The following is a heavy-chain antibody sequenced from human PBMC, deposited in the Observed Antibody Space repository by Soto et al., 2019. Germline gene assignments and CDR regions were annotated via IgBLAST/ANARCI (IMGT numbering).Heavy chain of an antibody. Sequence: PGGSLRLSCVVSGFTLSRYTMHWVRQAPGKGLEWVALILSDGSAKYYADSVKGRFTISGDDSLYLEMTSLRGEDTAVYYCARGGYCSGGSCLDGMDVWGQGTTVTVSS. J-gene: IGHJ6*02. CDR3: ARGGYCSGGSCLDGMDV. V-gene: IGHV3-30-3*01. CDR2: ILSDGSAK. D-gene: IGHD2-15*01. CDR1: GFTLSRYT.